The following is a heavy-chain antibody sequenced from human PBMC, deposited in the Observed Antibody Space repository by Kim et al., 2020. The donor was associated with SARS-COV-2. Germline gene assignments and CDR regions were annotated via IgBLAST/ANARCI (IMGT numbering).Heavy chain of an antibody. Sequence: SETLSLTCAVYGGSFSGYYWSWIRQPPGKGLEWIGEINHSGSTNYNPSLKSRVTISVDTSKNQFSLKLSSVTAADTAVYYCASRRGLFDYWGQGTLVTVSS. CDR2: INHSGST. V-gene: IGHV4-34*01. CDR3: ASRRGLFDY. J-gene: IGHJ4*02. D-gene: IGHD5-12*01. CDR1: GGSFSGYY.